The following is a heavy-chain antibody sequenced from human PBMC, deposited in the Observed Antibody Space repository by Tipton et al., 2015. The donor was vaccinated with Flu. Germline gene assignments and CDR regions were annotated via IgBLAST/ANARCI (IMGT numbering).Heavy chain of an antibody. Sequence: LTCAASGFTFSGYGMHRVRQAQGKGLEWVAFIRHDGSDKYYADSVKGRFTISRDDSKRVLYLLITILRPEETAVYYCAKDGWDTSGWYPFDYWGKGTLVTVSS. CDR3: AKDGWDTSGWYPFDY. D-gene: IGHD6-19*01. V-gene: IGHV3-30*02. J-gene: IGHJ4*02. CDR2: IRHDGSDK. CDR1: GFTFSGYG.